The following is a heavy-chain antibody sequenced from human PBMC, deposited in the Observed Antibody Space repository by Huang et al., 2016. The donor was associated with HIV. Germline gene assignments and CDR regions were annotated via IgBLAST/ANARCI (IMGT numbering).Heavy chain of an antibody. CDR1: GASFTGNY. CDR3: ARQWVLLDYLMGMDV. CDR2: INDSGAT. V-gene: IGHV4-34*01. Sequence: QVHLQQWGAGLLKPSEILTLTCAVSGASFTGNYWTWIRQTPGKGLEWIGEINDSGATIYNPSLESRVTISIDRSKKEFSLRLSSMTAADTAVYYCARQWVLLDYLMGMDVWGQGTTVIVSS. D-gene: IGHD3-3*01. J-gene: IGHJ6*02.